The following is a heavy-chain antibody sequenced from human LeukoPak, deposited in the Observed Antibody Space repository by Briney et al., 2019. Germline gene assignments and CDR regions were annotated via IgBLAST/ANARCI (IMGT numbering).Heavy chain of an antibody. J-gene: IGHJ4*02. CDR2: ISYDGSNK. D-gene: IGHD5-18*01. Sequence: PGRSLRLSCAASGFTFSSYAMHWVRQAPGKGLEWVAVISYDGSNKYYADSVKGRFTISRDNSKNTLYLQMNSLRAEDTAVYYCVRGARGYSYGLDYWGQGTLVTVSS. CDR3: VRGARGYSYGLDY. V-gene: IGHV3-30-3*01. CDR1: GFTFSSYA.